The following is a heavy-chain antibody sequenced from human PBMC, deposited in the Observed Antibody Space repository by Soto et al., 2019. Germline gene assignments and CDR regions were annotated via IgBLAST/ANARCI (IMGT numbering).Heavy chain of an antibody. Sequence: PGGSLRLSCAASGFSFSDYWMTWVRQAPGKGLEWVANIKQDGSEKFYEASVKGRLTISRDNAKNSLYLQLNGLRPDDTAVYYCAKDGGSDSYYFDFWGQGTLVTVSS. CDR3: AKDGGSDSYYFDF. CDR1: GFSFSDYW. J-gene: IGHJ4*02. CDR2: IKQDGSEK. V-gene: IGHV3-7*03. D-gene: IGHD2-21*02.